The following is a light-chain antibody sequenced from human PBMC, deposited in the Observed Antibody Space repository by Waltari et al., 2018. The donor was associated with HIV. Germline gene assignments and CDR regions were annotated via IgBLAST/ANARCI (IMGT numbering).Light chain of an antibody. V-gene: IGKV4-1*01. CDR2: SAS. CDR3: QQYYTTPHT. CDR1: QNNLYSSNNKNY. J-gene: IGKJ2*01. Sequence: DIVMTQSPDPLAVPLGERATINCKSSQNNLYSSNNKNYLAWYQQKPGQPPKLLIYSASTREFGVPDRFSGSGSGTDFTLTVSSLQAEDVAVYYCQQYYTTPHTFGQGTNLEIK.